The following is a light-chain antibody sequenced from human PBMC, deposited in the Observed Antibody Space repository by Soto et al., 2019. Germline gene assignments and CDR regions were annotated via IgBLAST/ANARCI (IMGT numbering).Light chain of an antibody. CDR2: KLS. Sequence: DVVMTQSPLSLPVTRGQPASISCRSSQSLVYSDGNTYLIWFQQRPGQSPRRLIYKLSKWDSGAPEGFVGSGSGTNFTRKIAVGGAEDAGVYYCMQGTHWPPYTFGQGTKLEIK. V-gene: IGKV2D-30*01. CDR3: MQGTHWPPYT. CDR1: QSLVYSDGNTY. J-gene: IGKJ2*01.